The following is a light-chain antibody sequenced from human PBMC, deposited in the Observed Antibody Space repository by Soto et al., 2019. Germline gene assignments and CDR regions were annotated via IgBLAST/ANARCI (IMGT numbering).Light chain of an antibody. CDR3: QQRSNWPLT. J-gene: IGKJ3*01. CDR2: DAS. CDR1: QSVSSY. V-gene: IGKV3-11*01. Sequence: EIVLTQSPATLSLSPGERATLSCRASQSVSSYLAWYQQKHGQAPRLLIYDASDRATGIPARFSGSGSGTDLTITISSLEPEDFEVYYCQQRSNWPLTFGPGTKVDIK.